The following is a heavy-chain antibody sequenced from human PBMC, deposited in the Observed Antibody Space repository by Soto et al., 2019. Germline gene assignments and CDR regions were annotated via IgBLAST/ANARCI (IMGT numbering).Heavy chain of an antibody. J-gene: IGHJ5*02. CDR3: AKGXXGTYXSGPLNWFDP. CDR1: GFTFSSYA. Sequence: GGSLRLSCAASGFTFSSYAMSWVRQAPGKGQEWVSAISGSGGSTYYADSVKGRFTISRDNSKNTLYLQMNSLRAEDTAVYYCAKGXXGTYXSGPLNWFDPWGQGXLXXVSX. D-gene: IGHD6-13*01. V-gene: IGHV3-23*01. CDR2: ISGSGGST.